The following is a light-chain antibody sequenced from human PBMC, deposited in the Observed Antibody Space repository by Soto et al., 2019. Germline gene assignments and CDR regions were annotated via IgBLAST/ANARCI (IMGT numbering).Light chain of an antibody. Sequence: EIVLTQSPGTLSLSPGERATLTCRASQTITSSYLAWYQQKPGQSPRLLIWRAPNRDTGIPDRFSGSGSGTDFTLTIRRLEPEDFAVYYCQQYGGSPPTFGQGTKVDIK. V-gene: IGKV3-20*01. J-gene: IGKJ1*01. CDR1: QTITSSY. CDR2: RAP. CDR3: QQYGGSPPT.